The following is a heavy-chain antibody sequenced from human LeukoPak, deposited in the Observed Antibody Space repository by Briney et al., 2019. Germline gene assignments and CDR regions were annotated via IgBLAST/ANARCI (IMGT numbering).Heavy chain of an antibody. CDR3: AKKRGSYNSPSPYYFDY. V-gene: IGHV3-23*01. CDR1: GFTFSSYA. Sequence: GGSLRLSCAASGFTFSSYAMSWVRQAPGKGLEWVSAISGSGGSTYYADSVKGRFTISRDDSKNTLYLQMNSLRAEDTAVYYCAKKRGSYNSPSPYYFDYWGQGTLVTVSS. J-gene: IGHJ4*02. D-gene: IGHD1-26*01. CDR2: ISGSGGST.